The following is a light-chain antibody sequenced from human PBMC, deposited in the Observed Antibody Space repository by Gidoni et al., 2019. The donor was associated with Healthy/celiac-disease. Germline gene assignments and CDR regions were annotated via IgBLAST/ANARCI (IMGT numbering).Light chain of an antibody. J-gene: IGKJ1*01. V-gene: IGKV1D-8*01. CDR1: QGISSY. Sequence: VIWMTQPPSLLSASTGDRVTISCLMSQGISSYLAWYQQKPGKAPELLIYAASTLQSGVPSRFSGSGSGTDFTLSISCLLSEDFATYYCQQYYSFPCTFGQGTQVEIK. CDR3: QQYYSFPCT. CDR2: AAS.